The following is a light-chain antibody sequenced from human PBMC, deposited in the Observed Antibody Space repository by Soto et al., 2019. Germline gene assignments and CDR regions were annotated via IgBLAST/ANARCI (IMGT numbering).Light chain of an antibody. Sequence: EIVLTQSPGTLSLSPGERATLSCRASQSVSSTYLAWYQQKPGQAPRLVIYAASNRATGIPDRFSGSASGADFTLTISRLDPEDFAVYYCQQYDTSLPMYPFGQGTKLEIK. CDR2: AAS. CDR1: QSVSSTY. CDR3: QQYDTSLPMYP. J-gene: IGKJ2*01. V-gene: IGKV3-20*01.